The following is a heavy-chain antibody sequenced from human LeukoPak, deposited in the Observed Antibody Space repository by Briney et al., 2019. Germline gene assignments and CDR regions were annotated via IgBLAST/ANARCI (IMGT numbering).Heavy chain of an antibody. V-gene: IGHV5-51*01. CDR2: IYPGDSDT. CDR1: GYIFTSYW. CDR3: ARQRFTMRAYAGNWFDP. J-gene: IGHJ5*02. D-gene: IGHD3-10*01. Sequence: GASLQISCKGSGYIFTSYWIGWVRQLPGKGLEWMGIIYPGDSDTRYSPSFQGRVTISADKSISTAYLQWSSLKASDTAMYYCARQRFTMRAYAGNWFDPWGQGTLVTVSS.